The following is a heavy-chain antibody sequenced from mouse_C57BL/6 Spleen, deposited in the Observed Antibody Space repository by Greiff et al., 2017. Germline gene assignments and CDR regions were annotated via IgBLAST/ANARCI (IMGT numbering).Heavy chain of an antibody. D-gene: IGHD1-1*01. Sequence: EVQLQQSGTVLARPGASVKMSCKTSGYTFTSYWMHWVKQRPGQGLEWIGAISPGNSDTSYNQKFKGKAKLTAVTSASTAYMELSSLTNEDSAVYYCTRGEYYGSSFDYWGQGTTRTVSS. CDR3: TRGEYYGSSFDY. CDR2: ISPGNSDT. V-gene: IGHV1-5*01. CDR1: GYTFTSYW. J-gene: IGHJ2*01.